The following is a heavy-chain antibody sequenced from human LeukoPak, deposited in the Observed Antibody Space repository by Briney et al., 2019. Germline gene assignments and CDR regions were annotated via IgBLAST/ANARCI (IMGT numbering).Heavy chain of an antibody. V-gene: IGHV3-30*02. Sequence: AGGSLRLSCAASGFTFSSYGMHWVRQAPGKGLEWVAFIRYDGSNKYYADSVKGRFTISRDNSKNTLYLQMNSLRAEDTAVYYCAKDSTLGSYYDSSGYYGVAFDIWGQGTMVTVSS. CDR1: GFTFSSYG. J-gene: IGHJ3*02. CDR2: IRYDGSNK. CDR3: AKDSTLGSYYDSSGYYGVAFDI. D-gene: IGHD3-22*01.